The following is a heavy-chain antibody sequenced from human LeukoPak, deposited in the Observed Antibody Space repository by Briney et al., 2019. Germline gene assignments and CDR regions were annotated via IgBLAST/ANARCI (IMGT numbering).Heavy chain of an antibody. CDR3: ARIRCGHSGSVCYNH. D-gene: IGHD3-9*01. Sequence: SETLSLTCGVFGVSINDYYWRWVRQSPGKGLEWVGEISHTEGTSYNPSLESRVTMSVGTSENQLSLKLIFVTAADTAVYYCARIRCGHSGSVCYNHWGLGTLVTVSS. J-gene: IGHJ1*01. CDR1: GVSINDYY. V-gene: IGHV4-34*01. CDR2: ISHTEGT.